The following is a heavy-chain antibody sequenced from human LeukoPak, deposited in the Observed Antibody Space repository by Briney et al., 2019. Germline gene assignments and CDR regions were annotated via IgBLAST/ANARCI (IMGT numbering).Heavy chain of an antibody. D-gene: IGHD2-2*01. J-gene: IGHJ6*03. CDR3: ASSSYQLLFDYYYMDV. CDR1: GYTFTGYY. CDR2: INPNSGGT. V-gene: IGHV1-2*02. Sequence: GASVKVSCKASGYTFTGYYMHWVRQAPGQGLEWMGWINPNSGGTNYAQKFQGRVTMTRDTSISTAYMELSRLRSGDTAVYYCASSSYQLLFDYYYMDVWGKGTTVTISS.